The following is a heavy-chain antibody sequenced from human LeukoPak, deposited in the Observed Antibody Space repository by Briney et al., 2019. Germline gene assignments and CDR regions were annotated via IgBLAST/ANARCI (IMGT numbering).Heavy chain of an antibody. CDR3: ARARIAAALDY. D-gene: IGHD6-13*01. J-gene: IGHJ4*02. CDR2: ISSSGSTI. CDR1: GFTFSSYE. Sequence: PGGSLRLSCAASGFTFSSYEMNWVRQAPGKGLEWVSYISSSGSTIYYADSAKGRFTISRDNAKNSLYLQMNSLRAEDTAVYYCARARIAAALDYWGQGTLVTVSS. V-gene: IGHV3-48*03.